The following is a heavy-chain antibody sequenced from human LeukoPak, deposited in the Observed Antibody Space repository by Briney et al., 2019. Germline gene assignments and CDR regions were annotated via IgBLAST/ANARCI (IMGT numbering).Heavy chain of an antibody. CDR3: ARGYFYGSGSNWFAP. D-gene: IGHD3-10*01. CDR1: GFTFSNYW. CDR2: IKQDGSER. Sequence: GGSLRLSCVASGFTFSNYWMNWVRQAPGKGLEWMANIKQDGSERYYVGSVKGRFTISRDIANNSLYLQMNSLRAEDTAVYYCARGYFYGSGSNWFAPWGQGTLVTVSS. V-gene: IGHV3-7*01. J-gene: IGHJ5*02.